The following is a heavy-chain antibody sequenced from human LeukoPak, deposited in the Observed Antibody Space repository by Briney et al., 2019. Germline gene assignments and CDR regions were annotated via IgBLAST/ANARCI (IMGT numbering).Heavy chain of an antibody. D-gene: IGHD4-23*01. CDR2: IGTAGDT. CDR1: GFTFSSYD. J-gene: IGHJ4*02. V-gene: IGHV3-13*01. Sequence: GGSLRLSCAASGFTFSSYDMHWVRQATGKGLEWVSAIGTAGDTYYPGSVKGRFTISRENAKNSLCLQMNSLRAGDTAVYYCARGLVATEIGGIDYWGQGTLVTVSS. CDR3: ARGLVATEIGGIDY.